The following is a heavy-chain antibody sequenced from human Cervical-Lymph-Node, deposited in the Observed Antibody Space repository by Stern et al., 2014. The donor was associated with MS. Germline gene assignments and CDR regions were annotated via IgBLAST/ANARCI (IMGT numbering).Heavy chain of an antibody. V-gene: IGHV3-66*02. J-gene: IGHJ4*02. CDR3: ATRNIGTRGY. Sequence: EVQLEESGGGLVPPGGSLRLSCAASGFTASNNYMTWVPQAPGMGLEWISLMYSGGNTYYADSVKGRFTISRDNSKNTLYLQMNSLRPEDTAVYYCATRNIGTRGYWGQGALVTVSS. CDR1: GFTASNNY. CDR2: MYSGGNT. D-gene: IGHD6-6*01.